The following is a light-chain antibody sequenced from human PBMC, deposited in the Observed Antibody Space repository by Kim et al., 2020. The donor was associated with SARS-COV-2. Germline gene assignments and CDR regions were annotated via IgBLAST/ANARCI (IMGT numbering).Light chain of an antibody. V-gene: IGKV3-15*01. J-gene: IGKJ2*01. CDR3: QQYKNWPYT. Sequence: EIVMTQSPATLSVSPGERATLYCRASQSVSRNLAWYQQKPGQAPRLLISGASTWATGIPARFSGSGSGTEFTLTISSLQSEDFAVYYCQQYKNWPYTLGQGTRLE. CDR1: QSVSRN. CDR2: GAS.